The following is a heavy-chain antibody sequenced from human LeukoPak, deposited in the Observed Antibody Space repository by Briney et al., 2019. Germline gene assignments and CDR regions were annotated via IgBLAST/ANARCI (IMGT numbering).Heavy chain of an antibody. J-gene: IGHJ6*02. CDR1: GFTFSSYG. Sequence: GGSLRLSCAASGFTFSSYGMHWVRQAPGKGLEWVAVIWYDGSNKYYADSVKGRFTISRDNSKNTLYLQMNSLRAEDTAVHYRARDRASVYYYGMDVWGQGTTVTVSS. CDR3: ARDRASVYYYGMDV. D-gene: IGHD2-2*01. CDR2: IWYDGSNK. V-gene: IGHV3-33*01.